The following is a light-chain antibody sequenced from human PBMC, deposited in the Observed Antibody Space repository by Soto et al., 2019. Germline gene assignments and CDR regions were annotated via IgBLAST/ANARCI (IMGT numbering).Light chain of an antibody. J-gene: IGKJ4*01. CDR2: ATS. CDR1: QGISSY. Sequence: AIRMAQSPSSISASSGDRVTITCRASQGISSYLAWYQQKPGKAPNLLIYATSTLQSGVPSRFSGSGSGTEFTLTITSLQAEDFATYFCQESYTTPAVSFGGGTKVDIK. V-gene: IGKV1-8*01. CDR3: QESYTTPAVS.